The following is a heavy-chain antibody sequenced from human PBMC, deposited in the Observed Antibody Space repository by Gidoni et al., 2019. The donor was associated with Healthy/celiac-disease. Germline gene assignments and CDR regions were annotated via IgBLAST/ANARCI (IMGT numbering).Heavy chain of an antibody. Sequence: VQLVESGGGVVQPGRSLRLSCAASGFPFSCYGMPWVRQAPGKGLEWVAVIWYDGSNKYYADSVKGRFTISRDNSKNTLYLQMNSLRAEDTAVYYCARDDSIGHYFDYWGQGTLVTVSS. V-gene: IGHV3-33*01. CDR2: IWYDGSNK. CDR3: ARDDSIGHYFDY. D-gene: IGHD2-15*01. J-gene: IGHJ4*02. CDR1: GFPFSCYG.